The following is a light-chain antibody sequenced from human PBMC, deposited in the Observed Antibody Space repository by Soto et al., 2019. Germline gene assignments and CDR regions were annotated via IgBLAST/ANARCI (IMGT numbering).Light chain of an antibody. CDR1: SSDVGSSNL. Sequence: QSALTQPASVSGSPGQSITISCTGTSSDVGSSNLVPWYQQHPGKAPKLMIYEGSKRPSGVSDRFSGSKTGNTASLTISGLQAEDEGDYYCCSYAGSSTGVFGGGTKLTVL. V-gene: IGLV2-23*01. CDR3: CSYAGSSTGV. CDR2: EGS. J-gene: IGLJ3*02.